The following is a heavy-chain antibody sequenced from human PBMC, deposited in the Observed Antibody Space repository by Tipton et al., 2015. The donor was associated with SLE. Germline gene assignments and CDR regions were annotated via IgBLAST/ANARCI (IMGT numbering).Heavy chain of an antibody. D-gene: IGHD2-2*01. V-gene: IGHV4-4*07. CDR2: IYTSGST. CDR3: ARDPWGYCSSTSCRDYYGMDV. J-gene: IGHJ6*02. CDR1: GGSISSYY. Sequence: TLSLTCTVSGGSISSYYWSWIRQPAGKGLEWIGRIYTSGSTNYNPSLKSRVTMSVDTSKNQFSLKLSSVTVADTAVYYCARDPWGYCSSTSCRDYYGMDVWGQGTTVTVSS.